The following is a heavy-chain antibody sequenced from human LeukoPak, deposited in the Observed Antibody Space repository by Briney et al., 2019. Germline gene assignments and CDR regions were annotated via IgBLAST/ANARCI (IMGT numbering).Heavy chain of an antibody. Sequence: GGSLRLSCAASGFTFSGYSMNWVRQAPGKGLEWVSSISSSSSYIYYADSVKGRFTISRDNAKNSLYLQMNSLRAEDTAVYYCARSRGRFYYMDVWGKGTTVTVSS. CDR2: ISSSSSYI. J-gene: IGHJ6*03. CDR3: ARSRGRFYYMDV. CDR1: GFTFSGYS. V-gene: IGHV3-21*01.